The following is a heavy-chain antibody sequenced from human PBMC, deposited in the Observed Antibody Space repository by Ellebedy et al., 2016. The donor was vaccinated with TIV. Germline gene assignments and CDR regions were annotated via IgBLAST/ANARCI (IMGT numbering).Heavy chain of an antibody. CDR2: ISYDGSNK. J-gene: IGHJ4*02. Sequence: GESLKISCAASGFTFSSYAMHWVRQAPGKGLEWVAVISYDGSNKYYADSVKGRFTISRDNSKNTLYLQMNSLRAEDTAVYYCARAPGPLNWNDVDFDYWGQGTLVTVSS. V-gene: IGHV3-30-3*01. CDR3: ARAPGPLNWNDVDFDY. D-gene: IGHD1-1*01. CDR1: GFTFSSYA.